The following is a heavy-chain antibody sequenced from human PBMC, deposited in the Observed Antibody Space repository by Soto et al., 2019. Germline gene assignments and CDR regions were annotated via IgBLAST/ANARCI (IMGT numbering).Heavy chain of an antibody. D-gene: IGHD2-15*01. Sequence: QVQLVQSGAEVKKPGASVKVSCKASGYTFTSYGISWVRQAPGQGLEWMGWISAYNGNTNYAQKLQGRVTMTTDTSTSTAYLELRSRRSDDTAVYYCAGCYSNSYYYYGMDVWGQGTTVTVSS. CDR2: ISAYNGNT. V-gene: IGHV1-18*01. CDR3: AGCYSNSYYYYGMDV. J-gene: IGHJ6*02. CDR1: GYTFTSYG.